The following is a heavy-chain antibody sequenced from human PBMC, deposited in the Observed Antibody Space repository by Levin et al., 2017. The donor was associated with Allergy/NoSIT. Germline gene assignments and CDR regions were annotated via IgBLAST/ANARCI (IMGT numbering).Heavy chain of an antibody. CDR1: GFTFSSYS. V-gene: IGHV3-21*01. D-gene: IGHD3-3*01. J-gene: IGHJ6*02. CDR3: ARDLAYYDFWSGYSPYYDYGMDV. CDR2: ISSSSSYI. Sequence: PGGSLRLSCAASGFTFSSYSMNWVRQAPGKGLEWVSSISSSSSYIYYADSVKGRFTISRDNAKNSLYLQMNSLRAEDTAVYYCARDLAYYDFWSGYSPYYDYGMDVWGQGTTVTVSS.